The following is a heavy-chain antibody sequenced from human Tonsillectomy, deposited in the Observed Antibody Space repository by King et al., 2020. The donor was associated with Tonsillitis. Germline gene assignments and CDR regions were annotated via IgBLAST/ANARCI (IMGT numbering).Heavy chain of an antibody. CDR2: FFSISDT. CDR1: GGSIIGGDFY. V-gene: IGHV4-31*01. J-gene: IGHJ5*02. CDR3: GRYEGGVFDP. Sequence: VQLQESGPGLVKPSQTLSITCTFSGGSIIGGDFYWSWLRQHPGKSLEVIGDFFSISDTFYNPSLTNLLTISLDTSENQFSLKLNSVSAADTAVYYCGRYEGGVFDPWGQGTLVTVSS. D-gene: IGHD2-15*01.